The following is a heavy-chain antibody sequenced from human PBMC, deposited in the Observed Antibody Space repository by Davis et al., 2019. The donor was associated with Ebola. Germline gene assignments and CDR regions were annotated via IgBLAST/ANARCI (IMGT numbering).Heavy chain of an antibody. V-gene: IGHV4-34*01. Sequence: PSEILSLTCAVYGGSFSGYYWSWIRQPPGKGLEWIGEINHSGSTNYNPSLKSRVTISVDTSKNQFSLKLSSVTAADTAVYYCAREGDDILTGTPHWFDPWGQGTLVTVSS. CDR2: INHSGST. CDR1: GGSFSGYY. CDR3: AREGDDILTGTPHWFDP. D-gene: IGHD3-9*01. J-gene: IGHJ5*02.